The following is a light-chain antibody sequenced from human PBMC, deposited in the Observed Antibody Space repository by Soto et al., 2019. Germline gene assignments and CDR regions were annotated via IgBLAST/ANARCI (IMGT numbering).Light chain of an antibody. Sequence: QSALTQPRSVSGSPGQSVTISCTGTSSDVGGYNYVSWYQQHPGKAPKLLIYDVNNRPSGVPDRFSGSKSGNTASLTISGLQAEDEADYYCCSYAGSYGYVFGTGTKLTVL. CDR1: SSDVGGYNY. CDR3: CSYAGSYGYV. V-gene: IGLV2-11*01. J-gene: IGLJ1*01. CDR2: DVN.